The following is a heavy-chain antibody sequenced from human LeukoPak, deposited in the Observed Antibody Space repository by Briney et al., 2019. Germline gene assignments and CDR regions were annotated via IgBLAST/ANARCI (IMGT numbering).Heavy chain of an antibody. CDR1: GFTFSSYA. J-gene: IGHJ2*01. D-gene: IGHD5-18*01. V-gene: IGHV3-64*04. Sequence: GGSLRLSCSASGFTFSSYAMHWVRQAPGKGLEYVSAISSNGGSTYYADSVKGRFTISRDNSKNTLYLQLNSLRTEDTAVYYCAKDADTATIIYWYFDLWGRGTLVTVSS. CDR2: ISSNGGST. CDR3: AKDADTATIIYWYFDL.